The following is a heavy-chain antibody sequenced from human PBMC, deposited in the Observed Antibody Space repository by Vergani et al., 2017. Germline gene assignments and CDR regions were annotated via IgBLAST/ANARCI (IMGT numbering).Heavy chain of an antibody. CDR1: GFTFSNSA. CDR3: AREERSNTSPFVGD. V-gene: IGHV3-23*01. D-gene: IGHD2/OR15-2a*01. Sequence: EVHLLESGGGQVEAGGSLRLSCVASGFTFSNSAMSWVRQTSGKGLGWVSALSGHGDRTYYADSVKGRFTISRDNSKNTVYLQMNSLKAEDRATYYCAREERSNTSPFVGDWGQGTLVTV. CDR2: LSGHGDRT. J-gene: IGHJ4*02.